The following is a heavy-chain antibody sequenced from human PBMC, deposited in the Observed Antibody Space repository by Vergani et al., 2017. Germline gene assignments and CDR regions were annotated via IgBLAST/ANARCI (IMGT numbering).Heavy chain of an antibody. J-gene: IGHJ4*02. CDR2: IYYSGST. V-gene: IGHV4-31*03. CDR1: GGSISSGGYY. Sequence: QVQLQESGPGLVKPSQTLSLTCTVSGGSISSGGYYWSRIRQPPGKGLEWIGYIYYSGSTYYNPSLKSRVTISVDTSKNQFSLKLSDVTAADTAVYYCARGQGQLATFDYWGQGSLVTVSA. CDR3: ARGQGQLATFDY. D-gene: IGHD6-6*01.